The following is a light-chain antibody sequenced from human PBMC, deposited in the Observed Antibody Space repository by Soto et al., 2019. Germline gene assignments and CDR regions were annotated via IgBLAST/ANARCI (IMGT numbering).Light chain of an antibody. J-gene: IGKJ1*01. V-gene: IGKV3-15*01. Sequence: IVLTQSPDTLSLSPGERATLSCRASQTVTSGYLAWYQQKPGQAPSLFIYGAFTRATGIPARFSGAGSGTEFTLTNSSLQSEDVALYYCQQYNDWPLRFGQGTKV. CDR3: QQYNDWPLR. CDR1: QTVTSGY. CDR2: GAF.